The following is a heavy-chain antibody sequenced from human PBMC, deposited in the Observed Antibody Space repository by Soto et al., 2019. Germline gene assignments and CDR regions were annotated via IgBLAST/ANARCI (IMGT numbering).Heavy chain of an antibody. CDR3: ARIPHSTTRYHDHSYGMDV. Sequence: GESLKISCKGSGYSFPSQWIGWVRQTPGKGLEWMGSIYPADSDTRYSPSFQGQVTISADKSIGTAYLEWRNLKASDTAMSYCARIPHSTTRYHDHSYGMDVWGQGNTVTVSS. CDR2: IYPADSDT. D-gene: IGHD6-13*01. V-gene: IGHV5-51*01. J-gene: IGHJ6*02. CDR1: GYSFPSQW.